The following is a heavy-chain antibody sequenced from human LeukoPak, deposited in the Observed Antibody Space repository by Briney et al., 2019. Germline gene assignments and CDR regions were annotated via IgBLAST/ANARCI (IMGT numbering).Heavy chain of an antibody. CDR3: ARDYKYAFDN. V-gene: IGHV3-48*01. D-gene: IGHD5-24*01. Sequence: GESLRLSCAASGCTFSDYSMNWVRQAPGKGLEWISYIGIDSGNTNYADSVKGRFTISGDKAKNSLYLQMNSLRVEDTAVYYCARDYKYAFDNWGQGALVTVSS. CDR1: GCTFSDYS. CDR2: IGIDSGNT. J-gene: IGHJ4*02.